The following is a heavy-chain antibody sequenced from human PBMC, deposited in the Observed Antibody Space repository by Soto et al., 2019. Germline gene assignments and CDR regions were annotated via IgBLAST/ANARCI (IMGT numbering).Heavy chain of an antibody. J-gene: IGHJ4*02. CDR1: GTNFSDFG. CDR3: AKDLYSSYCIGQTCSPY. CDR2: ISPSGGST. Sequence: DVELLESGGDLVQPGGSLRLSFVAAGTNFSDFGMRWGRQAPGKGLERVSIISPSGGSTFYADSVKGRFTVSKDNSKKTLFLQMSSLRDDDTAKYYCAKDLYSSYCIGQTCSPYWGQGTMVTVSS. V-gene: IGHV3-23*01. D-gene: IGHD2-15*01.